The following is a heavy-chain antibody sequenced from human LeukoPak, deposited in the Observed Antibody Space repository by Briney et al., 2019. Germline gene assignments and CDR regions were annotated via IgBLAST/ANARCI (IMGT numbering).Heavy chain of an antibody. J-gene: IGHJ4*01. CDR2: MDPKSGET. V-gene: IGHV1-2*02. Sequence: ASVKVSCKASGYTFTGYYIHWVRQAPGQGLEWMGWMDPKSGETNHAQRFQGRVIMTRGTSITTAYMELSRLRSDDTAVYYCALEVYYSDNSAFDYWGQGTLVTVSS. CDR1: GYTFTGYY. CDR3: ALEVYYSDNSAFDY. D-gene: IGHD4-11*01.